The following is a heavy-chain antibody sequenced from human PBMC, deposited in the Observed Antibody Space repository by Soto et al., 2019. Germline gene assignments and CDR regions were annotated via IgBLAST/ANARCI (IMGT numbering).Heavy chain of an antibody. Sequence: QVQLVESGGGVVQPGRSLRLSCVVSGFIFSDYGMHWVRQAPGKGLEWVAAISYHGSNKYYADSVKGRFTVSRANSDNKLYLQKSSLRFEYTAVYYCAKSPCGDYCSNTPTAFAEWGQGTMVTVS. CDR2: ISYHGSNK. D-gene: IGHD2-2*01. J-gene: IGHJ3*01. CDR3: AKSPCGDYCSNTPTAFAE. V-gene: IGHV3-30*18. CDR1: GFIFSDYG.